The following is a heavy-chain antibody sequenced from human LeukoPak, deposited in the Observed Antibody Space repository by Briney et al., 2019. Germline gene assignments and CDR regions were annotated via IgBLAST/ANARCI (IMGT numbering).Heavy chain of an antibody. V-gene: IGHV3-30*04. CDR1: GFTFSSYA. CDR2: ISYDGSNK. D-gene: IGHD3-9*01. Sequence: GRSLRLSCAASGFTFSSYAMHWVRQAPGKGLEWVAVISYDGSNKYYADSVKGRFTISRDNSKNTLYPQMNSLRAEDTAVYYCARGREPVPREDFDWLVDYYYYYGMDVWGQGTTDTVSS. CDR3: ARGREPVPREDFDWLVDYYYYYGMDV. J-gene: IGHJ6*02.